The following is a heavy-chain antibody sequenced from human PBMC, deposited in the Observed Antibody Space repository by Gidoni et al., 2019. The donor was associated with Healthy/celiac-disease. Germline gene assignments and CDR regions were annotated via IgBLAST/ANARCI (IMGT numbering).Heavy chain of an antibody. Sequence: QVQLVESGGGVVQPGWSLRPSCSASGSTFSSYGMHWVRQAPGKGLEWVAVRSYDGSNKYYADSVKGRFTISRDNSKNTLYLQMNSLRAEDTAVYYCAKDLDRPLYYGDSGTGLFDYWGQGTLVTVSS. D-gene: IGHD4-17*01. J-gene: IGHJ4*02. CDR2: RSYDGSNK. V-gene: IGHV3-30*18. CDR1: GSTFSSYG. CDR3: AKDLDRPLYYGDSGTGLFDY.